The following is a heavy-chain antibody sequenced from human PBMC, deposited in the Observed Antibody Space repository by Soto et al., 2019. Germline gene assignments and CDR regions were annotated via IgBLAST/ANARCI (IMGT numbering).Heavy chain of an antibody. J-gene: IGHJ6*02. D-gene: IGHD6-19*01. CDR2: INHSGST. CDR1: GGSFSGHY. Sequence: PSETLSLTCAVYGGSFSGHYWSWIRQAPGKGLEWIGEINHSGSTNYNPSLKSRVTISVDTSKNQFSLKLSSVTAADTSVYYCARDIAVAGTFSYYYGMDVWGQGTTVTVSS. CDR3: ARDIAVAGTFSYYYGMDV. V-gene: IGHV4-34*01.